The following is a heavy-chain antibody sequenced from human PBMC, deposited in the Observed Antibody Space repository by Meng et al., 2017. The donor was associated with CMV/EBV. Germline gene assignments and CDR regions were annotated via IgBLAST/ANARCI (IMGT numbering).Heavy chain of an antibody. J-gene: IGHJ4*02. Sequence: IRSSNWWSWVRQPRGKGLEWIGEIYHSGSTNYDPSLKSRVTISVDKSKNQFSLKLSSVTAADTAVYYCASWAPAIAAAGSTLAVFDYWGQGTLVTVSS. V-gene: IGHV4-4*02. CDR2: IYHSGST. D-gene: IGHD6-13*01. CDR3: ASWAPAIAAAGSTLAVFDY. CDR1: IRSSNW.